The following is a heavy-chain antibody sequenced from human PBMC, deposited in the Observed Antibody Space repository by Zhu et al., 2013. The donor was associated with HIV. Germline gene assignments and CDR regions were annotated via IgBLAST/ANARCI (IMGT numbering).Heavy chain of an antibody. V-gene: IGHV1-18*01. CDR2: ISGYNGNT. CDR3: ARDRGWSYVYYYMDV. CDR1: GYTFTSYG. D-gene: IGHD3-16*01. Sequence: QVHLVQSGAEVKRPGASVKVSCKASGYTFTSYGISWVRQAPGQGLEWMGWISGYNGNTNYAQNLQGRVTMSTDTSTSTAYMELRSLRSDDTAVYYCARDRGWSYVYYYMDVWGKGTTGHRLL. J-gene: IGHJ6*03.